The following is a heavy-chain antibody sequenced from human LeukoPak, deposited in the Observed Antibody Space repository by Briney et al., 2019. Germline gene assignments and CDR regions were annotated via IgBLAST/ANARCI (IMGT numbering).Heavy chain of an antibody. V-gene: IGHV1-46*01. D-gene: IGHD2-2*01. CDR1: GYTFTSYY. CDR3: ASLGYCSSTSCSYDAFDI. J-gene: IGHJ3*02. CDR2: INPSGGST. Sequence: ASVKVSCKASGYTFTSYYMHWVRQAPGPGLEWMGIINPSGGSTSYAQKFQGRVTMTRDMSTSTVYMELSSLRSEDTAVYYCASLGYCSSTSCSYDAFDIWGQGTMVTVSS.